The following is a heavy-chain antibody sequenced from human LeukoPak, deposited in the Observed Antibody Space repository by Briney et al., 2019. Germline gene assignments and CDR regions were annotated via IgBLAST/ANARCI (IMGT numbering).Heavy chain of an antibody. CDR3: ARDQKDYYDSSGHQYYFDY. CDR1: GFTFSSYS. CDR2: ISSSSSTI. D-gene: IGHD3-22*01. J-gene: IGHJ4*02. V-gene: IGHV3-48*02. Sequence: GGSLRLSCAASGFTFSSYSMNWVRQAQGKGLEWVSYISSSSSTIYYADSVKGRFTISRDNAKNSLYLQMNSLRDEDTAVYYCARDQKDYYDSSGHQYYFDYWGQGTLVTVSS.